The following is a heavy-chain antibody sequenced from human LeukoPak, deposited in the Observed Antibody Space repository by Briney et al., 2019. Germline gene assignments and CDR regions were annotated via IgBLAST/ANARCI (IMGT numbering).Heavy chain of an antibody. D-gene: IGHD3-10*01. J-gene: IGHJ4*02. CDR1: GFTFSSYS. CDR2: ISSSSYI. V-gene: IGHV3-21*01. Sequence: SGGSLRLSCAASGFTFSSYSMNWVRQAPGKGLEWVSSISSSSYIYYADSVKGRFTISRDNAKNSLYLQMNSLRAEDTAVYYCARERSYYGSGSYYENYWGQGTLVTVSS. CDR3: ARERSYYGSGSYYENY.